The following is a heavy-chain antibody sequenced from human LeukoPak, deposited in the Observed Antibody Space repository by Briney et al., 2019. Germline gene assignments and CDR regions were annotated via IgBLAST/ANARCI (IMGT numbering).Heavy chain of an antibody. CDR2: IHYSGST. CDR3: ARRQRDYDILTGYSFPYDFDS. J-gene: IGHJ4*02. V-gene: IGHV4-59*08. Sequence: SETLPLTCTVSGDSISSYYWSWIRQPPGKGLQWIGYIHYSGSTNYNPSLKSRVTISVDTSKNQFSLKLSSVTAADTAVYYCARRQRDYDILTGYSFPYDFDSWGQGTLVTVSS. D-gene: IGHD3-9*01. CDR1: GDSISSYY.